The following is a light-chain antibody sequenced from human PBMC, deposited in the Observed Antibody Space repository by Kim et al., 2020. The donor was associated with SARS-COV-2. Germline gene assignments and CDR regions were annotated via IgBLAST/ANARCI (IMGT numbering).Light chain of an antibody. V-gene: IGLV3-21*03. CDR2: DDN. CDR3: QLWDSTSDHFGVV. CDR1: NIGRKS. Sequence: SYELTQASSVSVAPGKTARITCGENNIGRKSVYWYQQKPGQAPVLVIYDDNNRPSGIPERFSGSNSGNTATLTISRVEAGDEADFYCQLWDSTSDHFGVVFGGGTQLTVL. J-gene: IGLJ2*01.